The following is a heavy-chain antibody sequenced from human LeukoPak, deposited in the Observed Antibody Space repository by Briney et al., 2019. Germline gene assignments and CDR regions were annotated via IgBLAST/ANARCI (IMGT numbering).Heavy chain of an antibody. CDR3: ARCDSSSWEDYYYYYGMDV. D-gene: IGHD6-13*01. CDR2: INHSGST. CDR1: GGSFSGYY. V-gene: IGHV4-34*01. Sequence: PSETLSLTCAVYGGSFSGYYWSWIRQPPGKGLEWIGEINHSGSTYYNPSLKSRVTISVDTSKNQFSLKLSSVTAADTAVYYCARCDSSSWEDYYYYYGMDVWGQGTTVTVSS. J-gene: IGHJ6*02.